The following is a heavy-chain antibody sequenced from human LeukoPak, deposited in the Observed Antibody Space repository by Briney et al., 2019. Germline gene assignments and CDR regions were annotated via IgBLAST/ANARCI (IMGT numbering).Heavy chain of an antibody. J-gene: IGHJ4*02. D-gene: IGHD3-22*01. CDR1: GYSISSVYY. V-gene: IGHV4-61*10. Sequence: SETLSLTCTVSGYSISSVYYWSWIRQPAGKGLEWIGYIYYSGSTNYNPSLKSRVTISVDTSKNQFSLKLSSVTAADTAVYYCARARMYDYDSSGYYFPLFDYWGQGTLVTVSS. CDR2: IYYSGST. CDR3: ARARMYDYDSSGYYFPLFDY.